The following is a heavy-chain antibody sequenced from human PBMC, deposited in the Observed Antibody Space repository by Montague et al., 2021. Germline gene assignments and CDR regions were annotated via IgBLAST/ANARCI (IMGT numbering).Heavy chain of an antibody. Sequence: SLRLSRAASGFSFNVYGMHWVRQAPGKGLEWVAVVGHDGNYEKYADSVRGRFIVSRDNSRTTLYLQLNSLRAEDTAVYYCARDFRVGTYFDYLGQGTLVTVSS. CDR3: ARDFRVGTYFDY. V-gene: IGHV3-33*01. CDR2: VGHDGNYE. D-gene: IGHD1-26*01. J-gene: IGHJ4*02. CDR1: GFSFNVYG.